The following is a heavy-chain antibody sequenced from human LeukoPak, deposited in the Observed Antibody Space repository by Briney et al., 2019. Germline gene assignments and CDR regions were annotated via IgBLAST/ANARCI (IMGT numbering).Heavy chain of an antibody. J-gene: IGHJ6*02. D-gene: IGHD6-19*01. V-gene: IGHV4-59*11. CDR3: TRGFAVAGTNYYYFYAMDV. CDR2: IYHTGSPT. Sequence: PSETLSLTCTVSGGSISTHYWGWIRQPPGKGLEWIGYIYHTGSPTNYNPSLKSRITISVDTSKNLFSLKLNSVTAADTAMYYCTRGFAVAGTNYYYFYAMDVWGHGTTVTVSS. CDR1: GGSISTHY.